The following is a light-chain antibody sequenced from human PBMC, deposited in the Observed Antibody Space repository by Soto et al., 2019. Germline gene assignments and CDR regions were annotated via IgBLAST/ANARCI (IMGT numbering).Light chain of an antibody. CDR1: QGISSW. Sequence: DIQMTQSPSSVSASVGDRVTITCRASQGISSWLVWYQQKPGKAPKLLIYAASTLQSGVPSRFSGSGSGTDFTLTIGSLQPEDFATYYCQQADSVPFTFGPGTKVDIK. V-gene: IGKV1-12*02. J-gene: IGKJ3*01. CDR3: QQADSVPFT. CDR2: AAS.